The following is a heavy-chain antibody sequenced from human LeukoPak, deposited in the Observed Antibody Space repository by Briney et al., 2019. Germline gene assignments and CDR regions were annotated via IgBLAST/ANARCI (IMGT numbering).Heavy chain of an antibody. CDR2: IIPIFGTA. CDR1: GGTFISYA. J-gene: IGHJ4*02. CDR3: AREGFYYDDAKSGSGIDY. Sequence: SVKVSCKASGGTFISYAISWVRQAPGQGLEWMGRIIPIFGTANYAQKFQGRVTITTDESTSTAYMELSSLRSEDTAVYYCAREGFYYDDAKSGSGIDYWGQGTLVTVSS. D-gene: IGHD3-22*01. V-gene: IGHV1-69*05.